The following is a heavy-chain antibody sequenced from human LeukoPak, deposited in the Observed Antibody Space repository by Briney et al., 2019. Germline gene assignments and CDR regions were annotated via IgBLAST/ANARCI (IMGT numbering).Heavy chain of an antibody. Sequence: GGSLRLSCAASGFTFSSYCMHWVRQATGKGLEWVSAIGTAGDTYYPGSVKGRFTISRENAKNSLYLQMNSLRAGDTAVYYCARGFSYYYDSSGPNPFDYWGQGTLVTVSS. D-gene: IGHD3-22*01. CDR1: GFTFSSYC. J-gene: IGHJ4*02. CDR3: ARGFSYYYDSSGPNPFDY. V-gene: IGHV3-13*04. CDR2: IGTAGDT.